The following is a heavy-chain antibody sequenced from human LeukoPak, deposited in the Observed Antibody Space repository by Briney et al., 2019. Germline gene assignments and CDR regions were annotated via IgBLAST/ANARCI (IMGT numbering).Heavy chain of an antibody. V-gene: IGHV4-59*01. J-gene: IGHJ6*03. CDR3: ARAFYPGYYSYMAV. CDR2: IYYSEST. CDR1: GGSISPYY. D-gene: IGHD3-3*02. Sequence: SETLSLTCTVSGGSISPYYWSWLRQPPGKGLEWIGYIYYSESTNYNPSLKSRVTISVDTSKNQFSLKLSSVTAADTAVYYCARAFYPGYYSYMAVWGKGTTVTVSS.